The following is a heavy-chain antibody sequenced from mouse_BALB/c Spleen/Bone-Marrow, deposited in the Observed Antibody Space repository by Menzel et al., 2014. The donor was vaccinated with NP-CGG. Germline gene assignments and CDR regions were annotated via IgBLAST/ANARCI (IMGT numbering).Heavy chain of an antibody. CDR2: INPYNDGT. D-gene: IGHD2-10*02. CDR3: ARGGYGNVYYAMDY. V-gene: IGHV1-14*01. CDR1: GYTFTSYV. Sequence: EVQLQQSGLELVKPGASVKMSCKASGYTFTSYVMHWVKQKPGQGLEWIGYINPYNDGTKYNEKFKGKATLTSDKSSSTAYMELSSLTSEDSAVYYCARGGYGNVYYAMDYWGQGTSVTVSS. J-gene: IGHJ4*01.